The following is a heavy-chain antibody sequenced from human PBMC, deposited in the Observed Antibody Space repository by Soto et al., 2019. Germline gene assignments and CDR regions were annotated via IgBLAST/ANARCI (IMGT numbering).Heavy chain of an antibody. CDR3: AGWGGHDYNY. Sequence: VQLVQSGGGLVQPGGSLRLSCVGSGFTFTDFYMNWVRQAPGNGLEWVANIRPDGSETNYVESVKGRFTTSRDNAKNSLFLQMNSLRADDTAVYYCAGWGGHDYNYWGQGILVTVSS. V-gene: IGHV3-7*03. CDR1: GFTFTDFY. D-gene: IGHD4-4*01. CDR2: IRPDGSET. J-gene: IGHJ4*02.